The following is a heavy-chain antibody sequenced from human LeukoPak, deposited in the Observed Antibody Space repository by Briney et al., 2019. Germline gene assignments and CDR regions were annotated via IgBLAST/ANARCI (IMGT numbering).Heavy chain of an antibody. CDR3: ARTEGYEDWFDP. CDR1: GGSIRDTTYY. CDR2: IFYSGST. V-gene: IGHV4-59*07. Sequence: PSDTLSLTCNVSGGSIRDTTYYWSWIRQPPGHGLKWIGYIFYSGSTNYNPSLKSRVSISVDTSKNQFSLKLSSVTAADTAMYYCARTEGYEDWFDPWGQGTLVTASS. J-gene: IGHJ5*02. D-gene: IGHD5-12*01.